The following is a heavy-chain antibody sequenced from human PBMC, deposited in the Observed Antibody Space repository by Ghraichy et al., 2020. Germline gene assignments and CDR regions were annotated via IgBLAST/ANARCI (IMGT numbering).Heavy chain of an antibody. D-gene: IGHD7-27*01. J-gene: IGHJ4*02. Sequence: GESLNISCAASGFTFTNYWMTWVRQAPGKGLEWVANIKVDGSDENYVDSVRGRFTISRDNAKKSVYLQMNSLRVEDTAVYYCAREYWGPDYWGQGTLVTVSS. CDR1: GFTFTNYW. CDR2: IKVDGSDE. V-gene: IGHV3-7*05. CDR3: AREYWGPDY.